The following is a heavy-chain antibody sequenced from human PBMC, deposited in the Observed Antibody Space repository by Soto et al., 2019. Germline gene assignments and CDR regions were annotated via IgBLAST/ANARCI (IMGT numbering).Heavy chain of an antibody. J-gene: IGHJ4*02. CDR3: ARAERWLLWNY. Sequence: SETLSLTCTVSGGSISSYYWSWIRQPPGKGLEWIGYIYYSGSTNYNPSLKSRVTISVDTSKNQFSLKMSSVTAADTAVYYCARAERWLLWNYWGQGTLVTVSS. CDR2: IYYSGST. D-gene: IGHD3-3*01. V-gene: IGHV4-59*01. CDR1: GGSISSYY.